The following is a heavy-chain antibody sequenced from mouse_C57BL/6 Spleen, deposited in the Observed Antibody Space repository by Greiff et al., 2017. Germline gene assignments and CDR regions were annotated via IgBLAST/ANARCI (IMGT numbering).Heavy chain of an antibody. CDR1: GFTFSDYG. V-gene: IGHV5-17*01. CDR3: ARQGYSNYWYCDV. D-gene: IGHD2-5*01. CDR2: ISSGSSTI. Sequence: DVMLVESGGGLVKPGGSLKLSCAASGFTFSDYGMHWVRQAPEKGLEWVAYISSGSSTIYYADTVKGRFTISRDNAKNTLFLQMTSLRSEDTAMYYCARQGYSNYWYCDVGGTGTTVTVLS. J-gene: IGHJ1*03.